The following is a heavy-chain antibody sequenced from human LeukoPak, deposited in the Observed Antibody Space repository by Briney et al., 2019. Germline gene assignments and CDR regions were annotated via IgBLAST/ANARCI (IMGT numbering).Heavy chain of an antibody. CDR1: GFIVSSSH. CDR2: IYSGGNT. V-gene: IGHV3-66*01. J-gene: IGHJ4*02. CDR3: ARGIAAAGIVGVFDY. D-gene: IGHD6-13*01. Sequence: GGSLRLSCAASGFIVSSSHMSWVRQAPGKGLEWVSVIYSGGNTHYTDSVKGRFTISRDNSKNTLYLQMNSLRAEDTAVYYCARGIAAAGIVGVFDYWGQGTLVTVSS.